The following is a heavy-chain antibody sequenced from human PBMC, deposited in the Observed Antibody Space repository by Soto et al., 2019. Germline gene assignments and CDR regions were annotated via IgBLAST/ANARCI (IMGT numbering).Heavy chain of an antibody. D-gene: IGHD3-3*01. J-gene: IGHJ4*02. Sequence: EVQLLESGGGLVQPGGSLRLSCAASGFTFSSYAMSWVRQAPGKGLEWVSAISGSGGSTYYADSVKGRFTISRDNSKNTLYLQMNSLRAEDTAVYYCSKWRVALDWTNYWGQGTLVTVSS. CDR2: ISGSGGST. CDR1: GFTFSSYA. CDR3: SKWRVALDWTNY. V-gene: IGHV3-23*01.